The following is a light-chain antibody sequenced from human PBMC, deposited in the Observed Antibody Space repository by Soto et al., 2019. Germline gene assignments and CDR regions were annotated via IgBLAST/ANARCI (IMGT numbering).Light chain of an antibody. CDR2: AAS. CDR3: QQVNRYPIT. Sequence: DIQLTQSPSFLSASVGDRVTITCRASQGISSHLAWYQQKPGKAPKLLIYAASTLQSGVPSRFSGSGSGTEFTLTISSLQPEDFATYYCQQVNRYPITVGQGTRLEIK. V-gene: IGKV1-9*01. J-gene: IGKJ5*01. CDR1: QGISSH.